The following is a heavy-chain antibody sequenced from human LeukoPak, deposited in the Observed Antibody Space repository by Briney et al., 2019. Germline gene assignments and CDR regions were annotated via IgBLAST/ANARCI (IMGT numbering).Heavy chain of an antibody. J-gene: IGHJ4*02. D-gene: IGHD1-26*01. CDR1: GFTVSTNY. V-gene: IGHV3-53*01. Sequence: QAGGSLRLSCAASGFTVSTNYMSWVRQAPGKGLEWVSVIYPGGITYYADSVKGRFTLSGDNSKNTLYLQMNSLRAEDAALYYCARRVPSGSSPFDYWGQGTLVTVSS. CDR2: IYPGGIT. CDR3: ARRVPSGSSPFDY.